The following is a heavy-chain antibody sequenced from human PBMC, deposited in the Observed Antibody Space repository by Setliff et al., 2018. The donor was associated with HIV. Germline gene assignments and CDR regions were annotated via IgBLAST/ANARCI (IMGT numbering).Heavy chain of an antibody. CDR1: GYTFTGYH. J-gene: IGHJ6*03. V-gene: IGHV1-8*02. CDR2: MSPNSGNA. CDR3: ARGLAVAGKSYYYYYYMDV. D-gene: IGHD6-19*01. Sequence: ASVKVSCKASGYTFTGYHIHWVRQAPGQGLEWMGWMSPNSGNAGYAQKFQGRVTMTRNTSISTAYMELSSLRSEDTAVYYCARGLAVAGKSYYYYYYMDVWGKGTTVTVSS.